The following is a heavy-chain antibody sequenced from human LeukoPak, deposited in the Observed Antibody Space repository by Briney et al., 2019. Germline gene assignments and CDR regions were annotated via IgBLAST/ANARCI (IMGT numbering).Heavy chain of an antibody. CDR1: GYTFTNYG. D-gene: IGHD4-17*01. V-gene: IGHV1-18*01. J-gene: IGHJ1*01. CDR3: AREDYGDYVSYFLH. CDR2: ISAYNGKT. Sequence: GASVKVSCKASGYTFTNYGISWVRQAPGQGPEWMGWISAYNGKTNYAQKVQGRVTMTTDTSTSTAYMELRSLRSDDTAVYYFAREDYGDYVSYFLHWGQGTLVIVSS.